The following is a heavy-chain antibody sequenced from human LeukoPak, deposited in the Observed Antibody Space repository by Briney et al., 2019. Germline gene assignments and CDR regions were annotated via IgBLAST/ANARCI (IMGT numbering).Heavy chain of an antibody. J-gene: IGHJ4*02. CDR3: ARDLSGYSYGYFFDC. D-gene: IGHD5-18*01. CDR1: GFTFSSYE. CDR2: ISSSGSTI. Sequence: PGGSLRLSCAASGFTFSSYEMNWVRQAPGKGLEGVSYISSSGSTIYYADSVKGRFTISRDNAKNSLYLQMNSLRAEDTAVYYCARDLSGYSYGYFFDCWGQGTLVTVSS. V-gene: IGHV3-48*03.